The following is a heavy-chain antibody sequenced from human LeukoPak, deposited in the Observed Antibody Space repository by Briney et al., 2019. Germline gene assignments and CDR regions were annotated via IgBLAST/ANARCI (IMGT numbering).Heavy chain of an antibody. D-gene: IGHD2-15*01. J-gene: IGHJ4*02. CDR3: ARKIFANKYYFDY. Sequence: SETLSLTCAVSGFSISSGYYWGWIRQPPGKGLEWIGSIFHGGSTYYNPSLKSRVTISVDTSKNQFSLKLSSVTAADTAFYYCARKIFANKYYFDYWGQGTLVTVSS. CDR1: GFSISSGYY. CDR2: IFHGGST. V-gene: IGHV4-38-2*01.